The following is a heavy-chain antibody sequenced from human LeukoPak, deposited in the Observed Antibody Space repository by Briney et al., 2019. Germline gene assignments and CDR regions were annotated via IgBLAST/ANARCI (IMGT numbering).Heavy chain of an antibody. CDR3: ARPPGYCSGGSCPYYYYMDV. Sequence: QPGGSLRLSCAASGFTFSSYAMHWVRQAPGKGLEYVSAISSNGGSTYYANSVKGRFTISRDNSKNTLYLQMNSLRAEDTAVYYCARPPGYCSGGSCPYYYYMDVWGKGTTVTVSS. V-gene: IGHV3-64*01. CDR2: ISSNGGST. J-gene: IGHJ6*03. CDR1: GFTFSSYA. D-gene: IGHD2-15*01.